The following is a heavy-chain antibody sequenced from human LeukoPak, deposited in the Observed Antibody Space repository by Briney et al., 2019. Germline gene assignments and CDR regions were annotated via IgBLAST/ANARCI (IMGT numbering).Heavy chain of an antibody. CDR2: ISAYNGNT. CDR1: GYTFTSYG. CDR3: ARDSSSGYSLLDY. V-gene: IGHV1-18*01. J-gene: IGHJ4*02. Sequence: ASVKVSCKASGYTFTSYGISWVRQAPGQGLEWMGWISAYNGNTNYAQKLQGRVTMTADTSTSTAYMELRSVRSDVTAVYYCARDSSSGYSLLDYWGQGTLVTVSS. D-gene: IGHD6-13*01.